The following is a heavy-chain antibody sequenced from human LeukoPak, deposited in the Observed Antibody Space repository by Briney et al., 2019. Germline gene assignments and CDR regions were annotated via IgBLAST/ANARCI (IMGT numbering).Heavy chain of an antibody. CDR2: IYYSGST. D-gene: IGHD4-17*01. CDR3: ARDSGGDYESWVNAFDI. Sequence: SETLSLTCAVYGGSFSDYYWSWIRQHPGKGLEWIGHIYYSGSTYYNPSLKSRVTISVDTSKNQLSLKLSSVTAADTAVYYCARDSGGDYESWVNAFDIWGQGTMVTVSS. J-gene: IGHJ3*02. CDR1: GGSFSDYY. V-gene: IGHV4-31*11.